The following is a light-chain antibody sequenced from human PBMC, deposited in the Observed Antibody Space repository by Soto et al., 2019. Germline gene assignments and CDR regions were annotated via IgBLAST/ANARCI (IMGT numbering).Light chain of an antibody. J-gene: IGKJ1*01. Sequence: EIVITQSPATLSVSPGERATLSCRASQSVSSNLAWYQQKPGQAPRLLIYGASTRATGFPARFSGSGSGTEFILTISSLQSEDFAVYYCQQYSDWPTFGQGTKVEI. CDR3: QQYSDWPT. CDR1: QSVSSN. V-gene: IGKV3-15*01. CDR2: GAS.